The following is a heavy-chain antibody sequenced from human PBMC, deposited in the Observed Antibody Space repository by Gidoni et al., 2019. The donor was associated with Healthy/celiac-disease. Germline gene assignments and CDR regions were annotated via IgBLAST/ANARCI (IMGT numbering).Heavy chain of an antibody. J-gene: IGHJ6*02. Sequence: EVQLAESGGGLVQPGGSLKLSCAAAGFPFSGSAMHWVRQASGKGLDWVGRIRSKADSYATAYAASVKGRFTISRDDSKNTAYLQLNSLKTEDTAMYYCARFAAENGMDVWGQGTTVTVSS. CDR3: ARFAAENGMDV. CDR1: GFPFSGSA. V-gene: IGHV3-73*01. D-gene: IGHD6-13*01. CDR2: IRSKADSYAT.